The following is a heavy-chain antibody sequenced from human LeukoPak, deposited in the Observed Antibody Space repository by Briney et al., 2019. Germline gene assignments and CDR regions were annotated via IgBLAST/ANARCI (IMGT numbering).Heavy chain of an antibody. Sequence: ASVKVSCKASGYTFTGYYMHWVRQAPGQGLEWMGWINPNSGGTNYAQKFQGRVTMTRDTSTSTVYMELSSLRSEDTAVYYCARRGLIAAAGTRMYYYGMDVWGQGTTVTVSS. J-gene: IGHJ6*02. D-gene: IGHD6-13*01. CDR3: ARRGLIAAAGTRMYYYGMDV. V-gene: IGHV1-2*02. CDR2: INPNSGGT. CDR1: GYTFTGYY.